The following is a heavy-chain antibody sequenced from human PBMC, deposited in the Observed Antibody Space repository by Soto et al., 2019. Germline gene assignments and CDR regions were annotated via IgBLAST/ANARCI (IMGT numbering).Heavy chain of an antibody. CDR2: INPNSGGT. D-gene: IGHD5-12*01. CDR1: GYTFTGYY. V-gene: IGHV1-2*04. J-gene: IGHJ3*02. CDR3: ARSLPVDIVAIGAFGI. Sequence: ASVKVSCKASGYTFTGYYMHWVRQAPGQGLEWMGWINPNSGGTNYAQKFQGWVTMTRDTSISTAYMELRRLRSDDTAVYYCARSLPVDIVAIGAFGIWGQGTMVTVSS.